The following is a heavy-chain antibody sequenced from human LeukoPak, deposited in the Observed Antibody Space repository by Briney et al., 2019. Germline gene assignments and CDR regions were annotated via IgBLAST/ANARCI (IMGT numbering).Heavy chain of an antibody. J-gene: IGHJ5*02. CDR1: GGSISSYY. CDR2: IHYSGST. D-gene: IGHD3-16*01. CDR3: ARSRGGYGDYGSWFDP. V-gene: IGHV4-59*01. Sequence: SETLSLTCTASGGSISSYYWSWIRQPPGKALEWIGYIHYSGSTKYNPSLKSRVTISVDTSENQFSLTLNSVTAADTAVYYCARSRGGYGDYGSWFDPWGQGILVTVSS.